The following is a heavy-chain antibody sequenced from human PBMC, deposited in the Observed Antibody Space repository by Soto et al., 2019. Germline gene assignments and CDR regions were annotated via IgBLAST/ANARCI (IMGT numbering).Heavy chain of an antibody. CDR3: AKDILARSVYIWGSHDRGDAFDI. CDR1: GFTFSSYA. CDR2: ISGSGGST. J-gene: IGHJ3*02. Sequence: GGSLRLSCAASGFTFSSYAMSWVRQAPGKGLEWVSAISGSGGSTYYADSVKGRFTISRDNSKNTLYLQMNSLRAEDTAVYYCAKDILARSVYIWGSHDRGDAFDIWGQGTMVTVSS. D-gene: IGHD3-16*01. V-gene: IGHV3-23*01.